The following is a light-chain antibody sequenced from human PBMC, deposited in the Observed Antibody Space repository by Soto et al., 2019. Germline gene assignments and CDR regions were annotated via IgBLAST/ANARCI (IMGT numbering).Light chain of an antibody. CDR1: QSVSSY. V-gene: IGKV3-11*01. J-gene: IGKJ3*01. CDR3: QQRSNWPPV. Sequence: EIVLTQSPATLSLSPGERATLSCRASQSVSSYLAWYQQKPGQAPRLLIYDASNRATGIPARFSGSVSGTDFTLTISSLEPEDFGVYYCQQRSNWPPVFGPGTKVDIK. CDR2: DAS.